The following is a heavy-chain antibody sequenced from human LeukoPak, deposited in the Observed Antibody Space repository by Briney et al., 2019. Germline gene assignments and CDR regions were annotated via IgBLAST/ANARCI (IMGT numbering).Heavy chain of an antibody. CDR1: GFTFSSHA. J-gene: IGHJ4*02. CDR2: ISGSGGST. Sequence: GGSLRLSCAASGFTFSSHAMSWVRQAPGKGLEWVSAISGSGGSTYYADSVKGRFTISRDNSKNTLYLQMNSLRAEDTAVYYCAKGSLVAGSKTFDYWGQGTLVTVSS. D-gene: IGHD6-19*01. V-gene: IGHV3-23*01. CDR3: AKGSLVAGSKTFDY.